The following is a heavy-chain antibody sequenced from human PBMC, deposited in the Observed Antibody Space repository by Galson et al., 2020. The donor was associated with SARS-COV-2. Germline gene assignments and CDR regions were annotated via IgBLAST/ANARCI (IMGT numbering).Heavy chain of an antibody. J-gene: IGHJ6*03. CDR3: ARHEETIVRGSRGFDYDHYYMGF. CDR2: IYYSGRL. D-gene: IGHD3-10*01. V-gene: IGHV4-39*01. CDR1: GGSITSGSYS. Sequence: SETLSLTCTVSGGSITSGSYSWGWIRQPPGKGLEWMEWIGTIYYSGRLSYNPSLKSRVTISVDTSKNQFSLRLSSVTAADTAVYYCARHEETIVRGSRGFDYDHYYMGFWGSGTTVTVSS.